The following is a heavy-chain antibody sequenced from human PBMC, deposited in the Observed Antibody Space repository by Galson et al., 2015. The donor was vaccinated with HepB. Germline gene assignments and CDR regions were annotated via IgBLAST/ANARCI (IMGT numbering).Heavy chain of an antibody. CDR3: AHQAYYDFWSGYYTPRDYYYYYYMDV. V-gene: IGHV2-5*02. J-gene: IGHJ6*03. CDR1: GFSLSTSGVG. D-gene: IGHD3-3*01. CDR2: IYWDDDK. Sequence: PALVKPTQTLTLTCTFSGFSLSTSGVGVGWIRQPPGKALEWLALIYWDDDKRYSPSLKSRLTITKDTSKNQVVLTMTNMDPVDTATYYCAHQAYYDFWSGYYTPRDYYYYYYMDVWGKGTTVTVSS.